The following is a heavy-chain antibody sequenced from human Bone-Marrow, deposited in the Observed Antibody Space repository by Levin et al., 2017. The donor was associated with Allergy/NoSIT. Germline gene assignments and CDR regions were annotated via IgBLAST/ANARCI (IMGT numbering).Heavy chain of an antibody. CDR3: AGYGSGKWTLDY. Sequence: SETLSLTCTVSGGSISSSSYRWGWIRQPPGKGLEWMGSIYNGGGNTLYNPSLRSRVTISVDTSKTQFSLALRSVTAADTAVYYCAGYGSGKWTLDYWGQGTLVTVSS. D-gene: IGHD3-10*01. CDR2: IYNGGGNT. J-gene: IGHJ4*02. V-gene: IGHV4-39*01. CDR1: GGSISSSSYR.